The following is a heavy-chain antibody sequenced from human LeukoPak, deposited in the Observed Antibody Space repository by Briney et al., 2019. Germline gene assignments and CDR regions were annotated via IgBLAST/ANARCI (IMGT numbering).Heavy chain of an antibody. CDR3: ARVQDARQRYCSSTSCHTGIDY. CDR1: GGSFGGYY. V-gene: IGHV4-34*01. D-gene: IGHD2-2*02. J-gene: IGHJ4*02. Sequence: PSETVSLTCAVYGGSFGGYYWSWIRQPPGKGLEWIGEINHSGSTNYNPSLKSRVTISVDTSKNQFSLKLSSVTAADTAVYYCARVQDARQRYCSSTSCHTGIDYWGQGTLVTVSS. CDR2: INHSGST.